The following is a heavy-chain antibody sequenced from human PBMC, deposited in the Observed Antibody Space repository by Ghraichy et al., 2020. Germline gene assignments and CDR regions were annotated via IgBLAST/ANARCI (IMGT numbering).Heavy chain of an antibody. CDR1: GGSISSYY. J-gene: IGHJ4*02. V-gene: IGHV4-59*01. CDR2: IYYSGST. D-gene: IGHD6-19*01. CDR3: ARYSSGWYYFDY. Sequence: SETLSLTCTVSGGSISSYYWSWIRQPPGKGLEWIGYIYYSGSTNYNPSLKSRVTISVDTSKNQFSLKLSSVTAADTAVYYCARYSSGWYYFDYWGQGTLVTVSS.